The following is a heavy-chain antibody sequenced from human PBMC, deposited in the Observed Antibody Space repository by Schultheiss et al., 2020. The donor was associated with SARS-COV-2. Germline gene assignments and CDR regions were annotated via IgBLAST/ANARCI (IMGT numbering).Heavy chain of an antibody. Sequence: ASVKVSCKASGGTFSSYAISWVRQAPGQGLEWMGWINPNSGGTNYAQKFQGRVTMTTDTSTSTAYMELRSLRSDDTAVYYCARETFYYDSSAYLAPDYWGQGTLVTVSS. CDR2: INPNSGGT. V-gene: IGHV1-18*01. J-gene: IGHJ4*02. CDR1: GGTFSSYA. D-gene: IGHD3-22*01. CDR3: ARETFYYDSSAYLAPDY.